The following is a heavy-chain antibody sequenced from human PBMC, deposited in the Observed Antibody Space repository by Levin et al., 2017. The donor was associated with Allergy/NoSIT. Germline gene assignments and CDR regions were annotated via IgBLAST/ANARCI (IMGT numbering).Heavy chain of an antibody. V-gene: IGHV4-31*03. J-gene: IGHJ3*02. Sequence: ASETLSLTCTVSGGSISSGGYYWSWIRQHPGTGLEWIGYIYYSGSTYYNPSLKSRVTISVDTSKNQFSLKLSSVTAADTAVYYCARGSTLDAFDIWGQGTMVTVSS. CDR1: GGSISSGGYY. CDR3: ARGSTLDAFDI. CDR2: IYYSGST.